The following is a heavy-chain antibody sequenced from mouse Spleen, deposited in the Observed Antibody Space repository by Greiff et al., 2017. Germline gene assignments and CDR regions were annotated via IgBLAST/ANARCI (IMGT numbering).Heavy chain of an antibody. D-gene: IGHD1-1*01. CDR1: GFTFSDYY. CDR2: ITSGGDGT. V-gene: IGHV5-12*01. Sequence: EVKLMESGGGLVQPGGSLKLSCAASGFTFSDYYMYWVRQTPEKRLEWVTYITSGGDGTYYPDTVKGRFTISRDNARNTLYLQMSRLQSEDAAVYYCASGGSSSWFCDVWGTGTTVTVSS. CDR3: ASGGSSSWFCDV. J-gene: IGHJ1*03.